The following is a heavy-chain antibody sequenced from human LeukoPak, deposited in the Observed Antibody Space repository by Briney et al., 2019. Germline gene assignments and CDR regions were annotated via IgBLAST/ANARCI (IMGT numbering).Heavy chain of an antibody. CDR2: ISSSSGYI. Sequence: GGSLRLSCAASGFTFSSYSMNWVRQAPGKGLEWVSSISSSSGYIYYADSVKGPFTISRDNAKKSLYLQMNSLRAEDTAVYYCAREENYKVDYWGQGTLVTVSS. J-gene: IGHJ4*02. CDR1: GFTFSSYS. V-gene: IGHV3-21*01. CDR3: AREENYKVDY. D-gene: IGHD1-7*01.